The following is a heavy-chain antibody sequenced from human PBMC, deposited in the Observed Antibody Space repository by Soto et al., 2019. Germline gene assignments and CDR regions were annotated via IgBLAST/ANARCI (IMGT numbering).Heavy chain of an antibody. J-gene: IGHJ4*02. CDR1: GFTFSSYE. V-gene: IGHV3-48*03. Sequence: EVQLVESGGGLVQPGGSLRLSCAASGFTFSSYEMNWVRQAPGKGLEWVSYISSSGGTIYYADSVKGRFTISRDNAKNSLYLQMNSLRAEDTAVYYCARAPFLTGYLDYWGQGTLVTVSS. CDR3: ARAPFLTGYLDY. CDR2: ISSSGGTI. D-gene: IGHD3-9*01.